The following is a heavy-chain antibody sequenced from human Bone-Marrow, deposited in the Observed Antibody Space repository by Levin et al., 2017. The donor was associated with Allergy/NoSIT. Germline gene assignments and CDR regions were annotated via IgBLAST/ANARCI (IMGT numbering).Heavy chain of an antibody. Sequence: ETLSLTCAASGFTFSSYSMNWVRQAPGKGLEWVSSIGTSSSYIYYADSVKGRFTISRDNAKNSLYLQMNSLRAEDTAVYYCARDYTSGSYYAYWGQGTLVTVSS. CDR3: ARDYTSGSYYAY. J-gene: IGHJ4*02. CDR1: GFTFSSYS. CDR2: IGTSSSYI. D-gene: IGHD1-26*01. V-gene: IGHV3-21*01.